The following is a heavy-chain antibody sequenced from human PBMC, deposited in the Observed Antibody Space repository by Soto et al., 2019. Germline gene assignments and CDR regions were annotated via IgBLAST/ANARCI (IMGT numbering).Heavy chain of an antibody. CDR2: IHSSGRT. CDR1: GGSISGYY. Sequence: QVQLQESGPRLVKPSETLSLICTVSGGSISGYYWSWIRQSAGKGLEWIGRIHSSGRTNYNPSLKSRVSMSVDVSKSQFALNLTSVTAADTAVYYCAKVDWLIVGQAFDVWGQGTMVTVSS. CDR3: AKVDWLIVGQAFDV. V-gene: IGHV4-4*07. J-gene: IGHJ3*01. D-gene: IGHD3-22*01.